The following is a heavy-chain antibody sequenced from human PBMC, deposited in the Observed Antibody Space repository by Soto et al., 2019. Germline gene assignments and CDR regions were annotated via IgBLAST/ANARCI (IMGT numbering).Heavy chain of an antibody. CDR2: ISSNGGST. J-gene: IGHJ4*02. D-gene: IGHD3-3*01. CDR3: ARGDYDFWSGYYPPDY. V-gene: IGHV3-64*01. CDR1: GFTFSSYA. Sequence: GGSLILSCAASGFTFSSYAMHWVRQAPGKGLEYVSAISSNGGSTYYANSVKGRFTISRDNSKNTLYLQMGSLRAEDMAVYYCARGDYDFWSGYYPPDYWGQGTLVTVSS.